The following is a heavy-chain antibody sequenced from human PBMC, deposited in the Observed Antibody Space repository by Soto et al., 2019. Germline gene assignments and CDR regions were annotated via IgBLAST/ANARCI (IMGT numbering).Heavy chain of an antibody. D-gene: IGHD3-9*01. CDR1: GFSLSNARMG. CDR2: IFSNDEK. V-gene: IGHV2-26*01. J-gene: IGHJ6*02. Sequence: SGPTLVNPTETLTLTCTVSGFSLSNARMGVSWIRQPPGKALEWLAHIFSNDEKSYSTSLKGRLTISKDTSKSQVVLTMTNMDPVDTATYYCARIQRFFEQRAGYYYYGMDVWGQGTSVPVSS. CDR3: ARIQRFFEQRAGYYYYGMDV.